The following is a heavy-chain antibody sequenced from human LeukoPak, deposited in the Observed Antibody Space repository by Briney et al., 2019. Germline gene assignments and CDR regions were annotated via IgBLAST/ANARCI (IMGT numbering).Heavy chain of an antibody. CDR1: GLTFSNYN. J-gene: IGHJ4*02. Sequence: GGSLRLSCVASGLTFSNYNMHWVRQAPGKGLEWVAVIWHDGNYKCYVDSVKGRFTVSRDNSKNTVYLQMNSLGAEDTAVYLCARDSDYYDSSAYSFRGGLHYDFWGRGSLVTVSS. CDR2: IWHDGNYK. CDR3: ARDSDYYDSSAYSFRGGLHYDF. V-gene: IGHV3-33*01. D-gene: IGHD3-22*01.